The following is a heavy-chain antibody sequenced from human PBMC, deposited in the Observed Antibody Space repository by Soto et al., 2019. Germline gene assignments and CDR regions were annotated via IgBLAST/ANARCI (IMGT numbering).Heavy chain of an antibody. Sequence: SVKVSCKASGGTFSSYAISWVRQAPGQGLEWMGGIIPIFGTANYAQKFQGRVTITADESTSTAYMELSSLRSEDTAVYYCARGGAMVTCYYYYGMDVWGEGTTVTDSS. J-gene: IGHJ6*04. CDR2: IIPIFGTA. CDR3: ARGGAMVTCYYYYGMDV. V-gene: IGHV1-69*13. D-gene: IGHD5-18*01. CDR1: GGTFSSYA.